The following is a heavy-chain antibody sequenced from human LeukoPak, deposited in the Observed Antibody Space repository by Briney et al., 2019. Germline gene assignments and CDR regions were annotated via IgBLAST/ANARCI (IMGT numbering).Heavy chain of an antibody. V-gene: IGHV4/OR15-8*01. Sequence: PSETLSLTCVVSGGSIYSPNWWTWVRQPPGKGLEWIGEVSHTGRTNYHPSLQSRVTISLDESKNHFSLRVTSMTAADTAVYYCARDLVAFDYWGQGALIIVSS. D-gene: IGHD2-15*01. J-gene: IGHJ4*02. CDR3: ARDLVAFDY. CDR2: VSHTGRT. CDR1: GGSIYSPNW.